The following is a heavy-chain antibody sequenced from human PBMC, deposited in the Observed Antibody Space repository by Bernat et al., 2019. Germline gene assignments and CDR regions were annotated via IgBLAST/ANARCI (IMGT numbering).Heavy chain of an antibody. V-gene: IGHV1-2*04. D-gene: IGHD3-10*01. CDR2: INPNSAGT. CDR1: AYTFSGYY. J-gene: IGHJ5*02. Sequence: QVQLVQSGAEVKKPGASVKVSCKAPAYTFSGYYIHWVRQAPGQGLEWMGRINPNSAGTNYAQKFQGWVTMTRDTSSSTAYMELSRLTSDDAAVYCCARGYYGSRRTGFDPWGQGTLVTVSS. CDR3: ARGYYGSRRTGFDP.